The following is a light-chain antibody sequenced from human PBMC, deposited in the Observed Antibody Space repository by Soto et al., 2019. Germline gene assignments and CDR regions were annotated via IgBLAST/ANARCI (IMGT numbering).Light chain of an antibody. J-gene: IGKJ4*01. CDR2: AAS. Sequence: DIQMTQSPSTLSASVGDRVTITCRASQTISNWLAWYQQKPGKAPNLLIYAASTLQTGVPSRFSGGGSGTDFTLTIDNLQPEDFATYYCQQVDAYPSTFGGGTKVE. V-gene: IGKV1-12*02. CDR1: QTISNW. CDR3: QQVDAYPST.